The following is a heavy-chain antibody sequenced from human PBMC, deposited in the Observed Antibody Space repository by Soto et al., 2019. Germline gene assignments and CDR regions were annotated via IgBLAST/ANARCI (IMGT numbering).Heavy chain of an antibody. J-gene: IGHJ3*01. D-gene: IGHD3-22*01. CDR3: ASISHDSSPS. CDR2: TYYRPKWYN. V-gene: IGHV6-1*01. CDR1: GDSVSSNTAA. Sequence: SQTLSLTCVISGDSVSSNTAAWNWIRQSPSRGLEWLGRTYYRPKWYNDYAVSVKSRITINPDTSKNQFSLHLNSVTPEDTAVYYCASISHDSSPSWGQGTMVTVSS.